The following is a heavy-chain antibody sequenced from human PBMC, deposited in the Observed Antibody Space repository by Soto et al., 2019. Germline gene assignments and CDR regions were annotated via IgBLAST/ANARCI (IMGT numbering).Heavy chain of an antibody. V-gene: IGHV4-4*07. D-gene: IGHD6-19*01. CDR1: GGSISSYY. CDR2: IYTSGST. CDR3: AGDARSIAVAGNQGFWFDP. Sequence: SETLSLTCTVSGGSISSYYWSWIRQPAGKGLEWIGRIYTSGSTNYNPSLKSRVTMSVDTSKNQFSLKLSSVTAADTAVYYCAGDARSIAVAGNQGFWFDPWGQGTLVTVSS. J-gene: IGHJ5*02.